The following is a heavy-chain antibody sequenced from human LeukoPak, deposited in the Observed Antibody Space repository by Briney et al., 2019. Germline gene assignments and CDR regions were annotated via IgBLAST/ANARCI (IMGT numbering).Heavy chain of an antibody. CDR2: INPNSGGT. CDR1: GYTFTGYY. V-gene: IGHV1-2*02. J-gene: IGHJ4*02. CDR3: ARDAGYCSGGSCYSYFDY. Sequence: ASVKVSCKASGYTFTGYYMHWVRQAPGQGLEWMGWINPNSGGTNYAQKFQGRVIMTRDTSISTAYMELSRLRSDDTAVYYCARDAGYCSGGSCYSYFDYWGQGTLVTVSS. D-gene: IGHD2-15*01.